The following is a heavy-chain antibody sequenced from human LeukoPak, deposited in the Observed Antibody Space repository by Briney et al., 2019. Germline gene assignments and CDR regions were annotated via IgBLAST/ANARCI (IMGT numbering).Heavy chain of an antibody. CDR1: GGSISSSGYY. CDR3: AGGYSSSWYPIYYYYYYMDV. CDR2: IYYSGST. J-gene: IGHJ6*03. Sequence: PSETLSLTCTVSGGSISSSGYYWGWLRQPPGKGLEWIGSIYYSGSTYFNPSLKSRVTISVDTSKNQFSLKLSSVTAADTAVYYCAGGYSSSWYPIYYYYYYMDVWGKGTTVTVSS. V-gene: IGHV4-39*07. D-gene: IGHD6-13*01.